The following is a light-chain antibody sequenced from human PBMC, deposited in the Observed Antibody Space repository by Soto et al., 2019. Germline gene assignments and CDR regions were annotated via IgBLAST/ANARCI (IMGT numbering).Light chain of an antibody. CDR1: SGNIVSNY. Sequence: NFMLTQPHSVSWSPGKTVTISCTRSSGNIVSNYVQSYQQRPGSSPTTVIFEDDDRPSGVPDRFSASLDTSTNSASLTISGLKPEDEADYYCQSYDADILIFGGGTKVTVL. J-gene: IGLJ2*01. V-gene: IGLV6-57*01. CDR2: EDD. CDR3: QSYDADILI.